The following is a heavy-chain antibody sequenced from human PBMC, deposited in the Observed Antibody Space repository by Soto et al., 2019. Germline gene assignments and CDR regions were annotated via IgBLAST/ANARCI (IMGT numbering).Heavy chain of an antibody. CDR1: GGSISSSSYY. D-gene: IGHD6-13*01. Sequence: TLSLTCTVSGGSISSSSYYWGWIRQPPGKGLEWIGYIYYSGSTYYNPSLKSRVTISVDTSKNQFSLKLSSVTAADTAVYYCARERPDGSRLDPWGQGTLVTVSS. J-gene: IGHJ5*02. CDR3: ARERPDGSRLDP. V-gene: IGHV4-30-4*08. CDR2: IYYSGST.